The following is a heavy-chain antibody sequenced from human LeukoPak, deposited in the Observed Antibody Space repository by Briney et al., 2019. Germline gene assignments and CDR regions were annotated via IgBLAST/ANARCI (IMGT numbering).Heavy chain of an antibody. CDR1: GFMFEDYG. CDR2: IYSGGST. Sequence: PGGSLRLSCEGSGFMFEDYGMSWVRQAPGKGLEWVSVIYSGGSTYYADSVKGRFTISRHNSKNTLYLQMNSLRAEDTAVYYCAVAMVRGVIFDYWGQGTLVTVSS. D-gene: IGHD3-10*01. V-gene: IGHV3-53*04. J-gene: IGHJ4*02. CDR3: AVAMVRGVIFDY.